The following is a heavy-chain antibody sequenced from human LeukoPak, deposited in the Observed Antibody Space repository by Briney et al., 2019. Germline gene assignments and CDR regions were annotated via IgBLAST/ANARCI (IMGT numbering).Heavy chain of an antibody. CDR2: IYHSGST. CDR3: XXXXXXXXXSDY. J-gene: IGHJ4*02. V-gene: IGHV4-38-2*01. CDR1: GXXXXXGXX. Sequence: SGXXXXXGXXWGWIRQPPXKGXEWIGSIYHSGSTXYNPSLKSRVTISVDXSKNKFSLKLSSVTAADTAVYYXXXXXXXXXXSDYWGXXXLVTVSS.